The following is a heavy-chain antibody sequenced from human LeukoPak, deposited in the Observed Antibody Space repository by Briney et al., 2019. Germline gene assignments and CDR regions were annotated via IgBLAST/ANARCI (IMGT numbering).Heavy chain of an antibody. J-gene: IGHJ4*02. CDR3: AKAEGITMIVVVITPFDY. Sequence: GGSLRLSCAASGFTFSSYAMSWVRQAPGKGLEWVSAISGSGGGTYYADSVKGRFTISRNNYKNTLYLQMNSLRAEDTAVYYCAKAEGITMIVVVITPFDYWGQGTLVTVSS. D-gene: IGHD3-22*01. CDR2: ISGSGGGT. CDR1: GFTFSSYA. V-gene: IGHV3-23*01.